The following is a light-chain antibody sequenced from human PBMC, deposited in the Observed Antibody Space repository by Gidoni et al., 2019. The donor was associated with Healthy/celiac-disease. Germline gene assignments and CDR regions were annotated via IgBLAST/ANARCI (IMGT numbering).Light chain of an antibody. CDR2: GAS. CDR1: QSVSSSY. Sequence: ELVLTQSPGTLSLSPGESATLSCRASQSVSSSYLAWYQQKPGQAPRLLIYGASSRATGIPDRFSGSGSGTDFTLTISRLEPEDFAVYYCQQYGSSTTFGQGTKVEIK. J-gene: IGKJ1*01. CDR3: QQYGSSTT. V-gene: IGKV3-20*01.